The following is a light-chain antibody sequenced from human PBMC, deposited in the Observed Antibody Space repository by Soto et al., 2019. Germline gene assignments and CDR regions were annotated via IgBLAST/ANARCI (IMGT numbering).Light chain of an antibody. CDR2: GVS. CDR3: QQTISFPWT. V-gene: IGKV1-12*01. CDR1: QSLSTY. Sequence: DIQMTQSPSSVSASVGDRVTITCRASQSLSTYLAWYQQIPGRAPKLLIYGVSTLQTGVPSRFSGSGSGTDFTLTISRLQPDDFASYYCQQTISFPWTFGQGTKVEIK. J-gene: IGKJ1*01.